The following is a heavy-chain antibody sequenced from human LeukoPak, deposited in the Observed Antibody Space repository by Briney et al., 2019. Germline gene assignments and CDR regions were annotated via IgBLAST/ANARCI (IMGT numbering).Heavy chain of an antibody. D-gene: IGHD6-6*01. CDR3: ANGDAARPSEGLDY. CDR1: GFTFSSHA. CDR2: ISGGGGTT. J-gene: IGHJ4*02. V-gene: IGHV3-23*01. Sequence: GGSLRLSCSASGFTFSSHAVNWVRQPPGKGLEWVSSISGGGGTTYYADSVKGRFTISRDNSKSTLYLQMNSLRADDTTVYYCANGDAARPSEGLDYWGRGTLVTVSS.